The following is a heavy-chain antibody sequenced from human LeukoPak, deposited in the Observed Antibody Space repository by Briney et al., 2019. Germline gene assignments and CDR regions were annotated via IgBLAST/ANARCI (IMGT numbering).Heavy chain of an antibody. D-gene: IGHD3-16*01. J-gene: IGHJ5*02. CDR1: GGSISSISDY. Sequence: SETLSLTCTVPGGSISSISDYWGWIRQPPGKGLEWIASMYYSGSTHYNPSLKGRVTISVDTSKNQFSLKLTSVTAADTAMYYCARRGAGLDWFDPWGQGTLVTVSS. V-gene: IGHV4-39*01. CDR3: ARRGAGLDWFDP. CDR2: MYYSGST.